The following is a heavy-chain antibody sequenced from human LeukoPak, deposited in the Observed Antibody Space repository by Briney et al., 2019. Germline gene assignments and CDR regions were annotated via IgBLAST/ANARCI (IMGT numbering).Heavy chain of an antibody. CDR1: LGCVLQRLFL. V-gene: IGHV4-39*01. D-gene: IGHD7-27*01. CDR3: ASRQRRASCWGS. J-gene: IGHJ4*02. Sequence: SETLSLTCTLCLGCVLQRLFLEGDIRPSPGKGLEWIGSFYSTGSTYYNPSLKSPVTISVDTSKNKFSLKLSSVTAADTAVYYCASRQRRASCWGSWGQGNLVTVSS. CDR2: FYSTGST.